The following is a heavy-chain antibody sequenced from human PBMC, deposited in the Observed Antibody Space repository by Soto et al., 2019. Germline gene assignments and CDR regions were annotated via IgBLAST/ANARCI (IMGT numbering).Heavy chain of an antibody. CDR2: IYYSGST. J-gene: IGHJ4*02. CDR3: WAAGSGSYLGSPDY. V-gene: IGHV4-39*01. CDR1: GGSISSSSYY. Sequence: QLQLQESGPGLVKPSETLSLTCTVSGGSISSSSYYWGWIRQPPGKGLEWIGSIYYSGSTYYNPSLKSRVTISVDTSKNQFSLKLSSVTAADTAVYYCWAAGSGSYLGSPDYWGQGTLVTVSS. D-gene: IGHD3-10*01.